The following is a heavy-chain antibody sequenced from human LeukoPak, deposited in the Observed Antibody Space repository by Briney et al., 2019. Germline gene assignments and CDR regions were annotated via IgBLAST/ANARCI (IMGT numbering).Heavy chain of an antibody. J-gene: IGHJ4*02. CDR3: ARDERAMGDFWSGPRI. CDR2: IYHTGIT. D-gene: IGHD3-3*01. Sequence: SETLSLTCTVSAGSINLFYWDWSRQSPGKGLEWIGYIYHTGITDYNPSFKSRVTISVDTSKNQISLNLSSPTAVDTAVYYCARDERAMGDFWSGPRIWGRGTLVTVSS. V-gene: IGHV4-59*01. CDR1: AGSINLFY.